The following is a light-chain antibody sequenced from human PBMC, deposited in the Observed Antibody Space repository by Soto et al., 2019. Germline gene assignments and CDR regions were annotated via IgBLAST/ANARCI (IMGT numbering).Light chain of an antibody. J-gene: IGLJ3*02. Sequence: SYELTQPPSVSVSPGQTASITCSGDKLWKKYACWYQQRSGQSPVLVIYKDSKRPSGIPERFSGSNSGNTATLTISGTQAMDEADYYCQVWDRSTRVFGGGTKLTAL. CDR1: KLWKKY. CDR3: QVWDRSTRV. V-gene: IGLV3-1*01. CDR2: KDS.